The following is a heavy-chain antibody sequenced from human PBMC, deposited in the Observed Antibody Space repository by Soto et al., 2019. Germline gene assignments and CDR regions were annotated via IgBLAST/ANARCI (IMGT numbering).Heavy chain of an antibody. D-gene: IGHD2-15*01. V-gene: IGHV1-18*01. Sequence: ASVKVSCKASGYTFTSYGISWVRQAPGQGLEWMGWISAYNGNTNYAQKLQGRVTMTTDTSTSTAYMELRSLRSDDTAVYYCERMAAKXDAFDIWGQGTMVTVSS. J-gene: IGHJ3*02. CDR2: ISAYNGNT. CDR3: ERMAAKXDAFDI. CDR1: GYTFTSYG.